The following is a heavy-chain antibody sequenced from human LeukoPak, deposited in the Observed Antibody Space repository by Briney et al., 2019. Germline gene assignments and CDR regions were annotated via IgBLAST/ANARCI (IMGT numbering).Heavy chain of an antibody. CDR3: ATTYYDFWSGYYTLDL. CDR1: GFTFSSYW. J-gene: IGHJ5*02. V-gene: IGHV3-7*01. D-gene: IGHD3-3*01. Sequence: GGSLRLSCAASGFTFSSYWMSWVRQAPGKGLEWVANIKQDGSEKYYVDSVKGRFTISRDNAKNSLYLQMNSLRAGDTAVYYCATTYYDFWSGYYTLDLWGQGTLVTVSS. CDR2: IKQDGSEK.